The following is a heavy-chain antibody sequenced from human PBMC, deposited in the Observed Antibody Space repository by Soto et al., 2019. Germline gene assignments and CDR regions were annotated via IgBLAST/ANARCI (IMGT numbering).Heavy chain of an antibody. CDR3: AEVRAFGGNSATSGFDY. J-gene: IGHJ4*02. V-gene: IGHV1-18*01. CDR2: ISAYNGNT. D-gene: IGHD1-26*01. CDR1: GYTFTSYG. Sequence: QVQLVQSGAEVKKPGASVKVSCKASGYTFTSYGISWVRQAPGQGLEWMGWISAYNGNTNYAQKLQGRVTMTTDTSTSTAEMELRSLRSDDKDVYYCAEVRAFGGNSATSGFDYWGQGTLVTVSS.